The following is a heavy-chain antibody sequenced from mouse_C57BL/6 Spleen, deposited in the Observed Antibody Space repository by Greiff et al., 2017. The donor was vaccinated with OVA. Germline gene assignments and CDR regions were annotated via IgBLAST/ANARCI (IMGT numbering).Heavy chain of an antibody. V-gene: IGHV5-17*03. D-gene: IGHD2-10*02. J-gene: IGHJ4*01. CDR1: GFTFSDYG. CDR3: ARHEYYYYAMDY. Sequence: EVKLVESGGGLVKPGGSLKLSCAASGFTFSDYGMHWVRQAPEKGLEWVAYISSGSSTIYYADTVKGRFTISRDNAKNTLYLQMSSLRSEDTALYYCARHEYYYYAMDYWGQGTSVTVSS. CDR2: ISSGSSTI.